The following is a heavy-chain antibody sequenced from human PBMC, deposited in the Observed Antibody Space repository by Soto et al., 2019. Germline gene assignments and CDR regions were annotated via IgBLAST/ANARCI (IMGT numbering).Heavy chain of an antibody. V-gene: IGHV4-31*01. CDR2: IYYSGST. J-gene: IGHJ6*02. CDR3: ARALFGCNYCGSGSYYNGGMDV. D-gene: IGHD3-10*01. CDR1: GGSISNGGYY. Sequence: QVQLQESGPGLVKPSQTLSLTCTVSGGSISNGGYYWRWIRQHPGKGLEWFGYIYYSGSTYYNPSLKSLVSMSVATSKHQFPLKLSSVTAADTAVYYCARALFGCNYCGSGSYYNGGMDVWGHGTTVTVSS.